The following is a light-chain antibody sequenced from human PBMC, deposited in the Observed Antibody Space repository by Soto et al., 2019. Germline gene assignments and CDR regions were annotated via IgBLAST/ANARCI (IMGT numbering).Light chain of an antibody. V-gene: IGKV3-15*01. CDR2: GAS. CDR1: QSISNN. CDR3: QQYNNWPPVT. J-gene: IGKJ4*01. Sequence: EIVMTQSPATLSVSPGESATLSCRASQSISNNLAWYQQKPGQTPRLLIYGASTRASGVPARVSGSGSGTEFSLTSSSLQSEDFAGYYCQQYNNWPPVTFGGGTKVEI.